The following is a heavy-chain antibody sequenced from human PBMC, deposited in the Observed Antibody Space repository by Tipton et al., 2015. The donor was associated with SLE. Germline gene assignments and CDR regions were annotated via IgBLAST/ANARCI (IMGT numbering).Heavy chain of an antibody. CDR2: IYTSGST. CDR1: GGSISSYY. CDR3: ARVAPTEVFDY. V-gene: IGHV4-4*07. D-gene: IGHD1-1*01. Sequence: TLSLTCTVSGGSISSYYWSWIRQPAGKGLQWIGRIYTSGSTNYNPSLKRRVTMSVDTSKNQVSLKLSSVTAADTAVYYCARVAPTEVFDYWGQRTLVTVSS. J-gene: IGHJ4*02.